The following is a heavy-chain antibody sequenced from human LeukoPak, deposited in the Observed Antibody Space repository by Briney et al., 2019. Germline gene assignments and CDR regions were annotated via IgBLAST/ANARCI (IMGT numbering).Heavy chain of an antibody. J-gene: IGHJ4*02. CDR2: ISGSGGST. Sequence: GGSLRLSCAASGFTFSSYAMSWVRQAPGKGLEWVSAISGSGGSTYYADSAKGRFTISRDNSKNTLYLQMNSLRAEDTAVYYCAKRYGGNSYYFDYWGQGTLVTVSS. CDR1: GFTFSSYA. CDR3: AKRYGGNSYYFDY. D-gene: IGHD4-23*01. V-gene: IGHV3-23*01.